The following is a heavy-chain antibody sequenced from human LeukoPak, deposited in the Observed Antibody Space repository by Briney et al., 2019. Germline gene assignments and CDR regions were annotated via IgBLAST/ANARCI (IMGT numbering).Heavy chain of an antibody. D-gene: IGHD4-23*01. V-gene: IGHV4-59*01. Sequence: SETLSLTCTVSGGSISSYYWSWIRQPPGKGLEWIGYIYYSGSTNYNPSLKSRVTISVDTSKNQFSLKLSSVTAADTAVYYCARLAGGNFYYYYYYMDVWGKGTTVTVSS. CDR2: IYYSGST. CDR3: ARLAGGNFYYYYYYMDV. J-gene: IGHJ6*03. CDR1: GGSISSYY.